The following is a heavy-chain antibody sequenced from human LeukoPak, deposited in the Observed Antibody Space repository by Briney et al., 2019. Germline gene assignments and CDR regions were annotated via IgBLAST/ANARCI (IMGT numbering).Heavy chain of an antibody. CDR3: ARVAQHRYYYDSSAFRYYFDY. V-gene: IGHV1-2*02. J-gene: IGHJ4*02. Sequence: ASVKVSCKASGYTFTGYYVHWVRQAPGQGLEWMGWINPNSGGTNYAQKFQGRVTMTTDTSTSTAYMELRSLRSDDTAVYYCARVAQHRYYYDSSAFRYYFDYWGQGTLVTVSS. CDR2: INPNSGGT. CDR1: GYTFTGYY. D-gene: IGHD3-22*01.